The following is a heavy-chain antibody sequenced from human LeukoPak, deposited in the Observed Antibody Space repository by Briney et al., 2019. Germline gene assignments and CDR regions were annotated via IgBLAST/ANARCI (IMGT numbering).Heavy chain of an antibody. V-gene: IGHV3-9*01. CDR2: ISWNSGSI. Sequence: QPGRSLRLSCAASGFTFDDYAMHWVRQAPGKGLEWVSGISWNSGSIGYADSVKGRFTISRDNAKNSLYLQMNSLRAEDTALYYCAKRAPAGSLDYWGQGTLVTVSS. CDR3: AKRAPAGSLDY. J-gene: IGHJ4*02. CDR1: GFTFDDYA. D-gene: IGHD6-13*01.